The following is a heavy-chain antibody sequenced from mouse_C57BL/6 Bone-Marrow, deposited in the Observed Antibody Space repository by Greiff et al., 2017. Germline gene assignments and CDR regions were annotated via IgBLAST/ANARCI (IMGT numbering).Heavy chain of an antibody. CDR3: ARVGYITTVVDYYAMDY. Sequence: VQLQQSGAELVRPGTSVKMSCKASGYTFTNYWIGWAKQRPGHGLEWIGDIYPGGGYTKYNEKFKGKATLTADKSSSTAYMQLSSLTSEDAAIYYCARVGYITTVVDYYAMDYWGQGTSVTVSS. D-gene: IGHD1-1*01. V-gene: IGHV1-63*01. CDR2: IYPGGGYT. J-gene: IGHJ4*01. CDR1: GYTFTNYW.